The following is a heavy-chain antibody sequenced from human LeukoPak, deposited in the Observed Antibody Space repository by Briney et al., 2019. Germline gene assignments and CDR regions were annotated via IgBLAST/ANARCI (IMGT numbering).Heavy chain of an antibody. D-gene: IGHD2-2*01. CDR3: ARATTLVPAAPRRVWYFDL. V-gene: IGHV4-30-2*01. Sequence: PSGTLSLTCTVSGGSISSGGYYWSWIRQPPGKGLEWIGYIYHSGSTYYNPSLKSRVTISVDRSKNQFSLKLSSVTAADTAVYYCARATTLVPAAPRRVWYFDLWGRGTLVTVSS. CDR2: IYHSGST. CDR1: GGSISSGGYY. J-gene: IGHJ2*01.